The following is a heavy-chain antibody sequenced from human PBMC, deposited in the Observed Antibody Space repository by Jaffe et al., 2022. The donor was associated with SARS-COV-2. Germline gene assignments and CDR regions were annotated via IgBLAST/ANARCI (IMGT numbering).Heavy chain of an antibody. CDR1: GFTVSSNY. J-gene: IGHJ4*02. V-gene: IGHV3-66*02. Sequence: EVQLVESGGGLVQPGGSLRLSCAASGFTVSSNYMSWVRQAPGKGLEWVSVIYSGGSTYYADSVKGRFTISRDNSKNTLYLQMNSLRAEDTAVYYCASSPGYSSSWYPGGYFDYWGQGTLVTVSS. CDR3: ASSPGYSSSWYPGGYFDY. D-gene: IGHD6-13*01. CDR2: IYSGGST.